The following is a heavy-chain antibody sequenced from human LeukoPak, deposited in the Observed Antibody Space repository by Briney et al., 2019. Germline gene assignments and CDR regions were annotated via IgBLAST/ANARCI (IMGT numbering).Heavy chain of an antibody. CDR2: ISYDGSNK. CDR1: GFTYSSYG. V-gene: IGHV3-30*03. Sequence: GGSLRLSCAASGFTYSSYGMHWVRQAPGKGLEWVAVISYDGSNKYYADSVKGRFTISRDNSKNTLYLQMNSLRAADTAVYYCVGGAGTDFDYWGQGTLVTVSS. D-gene: IGHD1-26*01. J-gene: IGHJ4*02. CDR3: VGGAGTDFDY.